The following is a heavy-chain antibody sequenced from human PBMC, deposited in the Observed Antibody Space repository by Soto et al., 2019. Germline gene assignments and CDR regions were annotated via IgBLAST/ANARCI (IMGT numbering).Heavy chain of an antibody. Sequence: ASVKVSCKASGYTFTSYDINWVRQATGQGLEWMGWMNPNSGNTGYAQKFQGRVTMTRNTSISTAYMELGSLRSEDTAVYYCARGIPPYYDILTGYYMDVWGKGTTVTVSS. CDR2: MNPNSGNT. J-gene: IGHJ6*03. D-gene: IGHD3-9*01. V-gene: IGHV1-8*01. CDR1: GYTFTSYD. CDR3: ARGIPPYYDILTGYYMDV.